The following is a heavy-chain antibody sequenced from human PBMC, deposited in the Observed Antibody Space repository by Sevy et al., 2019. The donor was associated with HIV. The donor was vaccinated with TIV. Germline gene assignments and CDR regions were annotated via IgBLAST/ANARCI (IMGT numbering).Heavy chain of an antibody. V-gene: IGHV3-23*01. CDR3: ASGGCTKPHDY. J-gene: IGHJ4*02. Sequence: GGSLRLSCAASGFTFSKYSMSWVRQPPGKGLEWVSTLSFGCGEINYADSVKGRFTISRVNSKSSAYLQMNNLRPEDTAVYYCASGGCTKPHDYWGQGTLVTVSS. CDR1: GFTFSKYS. CDR2: LSFGCGEI. D-gene: IGHD2-8*01.